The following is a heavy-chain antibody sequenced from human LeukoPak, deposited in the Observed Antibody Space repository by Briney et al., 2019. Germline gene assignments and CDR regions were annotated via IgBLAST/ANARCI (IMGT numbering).Heavy chain of an antibody. D-gene: IGHD3-10*02. J-gene: IGHJ6*04. CDR1: GFSFDSYW. CDR3: AELGITMIGGV. V-gene: IGHV3-48*04. CDR2: ISSSGSTI. Sequence: GGSLRLSCVASGFSFDSYWMNWVRQAPGKGLEWVSYISSSGSTIYYADSVKGRFTISRDNAKNSLYLQMNSLRAEDTAVYYCAELGITMIGGVWGKGTTVTISS.